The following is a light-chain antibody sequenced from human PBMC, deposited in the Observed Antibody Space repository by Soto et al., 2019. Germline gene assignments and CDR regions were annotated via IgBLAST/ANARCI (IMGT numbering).Light chain of an antibody. V-gene: IGLV2-11*01. J-gene: IGLJ3*02. CDR1: SSDVGGYNF. Sequence: QSALTQPRSVHGSPGQSVTISCTGTSSDVGGYNFVSWYQQHPGKAPKLMIYGVTKRPSGVPDRFSGSKSGNTSSLTISGLQAEDEADYYCCSYAGSYTWVFGGGTKLTVL. CDR3: CSYAGSYTWV. CDR2: GVT.